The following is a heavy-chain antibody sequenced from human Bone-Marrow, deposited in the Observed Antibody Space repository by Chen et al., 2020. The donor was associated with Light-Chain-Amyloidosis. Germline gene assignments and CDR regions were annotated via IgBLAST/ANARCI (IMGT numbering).Heavy chain of an antibody. J-gene: IGHJ3*02. V-gene: IGHV3-23*04. CDR2: IRGGGGSK. CDR3: AKDISYDDILPGYPADAFDI. Sequence: EVQLVESGGGLLQRGGSLRLSCAASGFAFSSYAMSWGRQAPGKGVGWGSMIRGGGGSKHSGDSLKGRFTIFTTNSETALFLQRNSLRAEDTAVYYCAKDISYDDILPGYPADAFDIWGQGTMVTVSS. CDR1: GFAFSSYA. D-gene: IGHD3-9*01.